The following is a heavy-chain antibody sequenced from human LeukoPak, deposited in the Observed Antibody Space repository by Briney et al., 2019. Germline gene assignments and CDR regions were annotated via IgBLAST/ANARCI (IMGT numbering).Heavy chain of an antibody. CDR3: AKGKTYGAFDI. J-gene: IGHJ3*02. V-gene: IGHV3-48*03. D-gene: IGHD3-10*01. CDR2: ISSSGSTI. Sequence: SGGSLRLSCAASGFTFSSYEMNWVRQAPGKGLEWVSYISSSGSTIYYADSVKDRFTISRDNAKNSLYLQMNSLRAEDTAVYYCAKGKTYGAFDIWGQGTMVTVSS. CDR1: GFTFSSYE.